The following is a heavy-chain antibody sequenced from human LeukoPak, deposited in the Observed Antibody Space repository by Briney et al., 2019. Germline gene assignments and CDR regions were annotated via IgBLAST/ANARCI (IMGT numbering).Heavy chain of an antibody. J-gene: IGHJ6*02. CDR3: ARHDYCSSTSCYYYYGMDV. CDR1: GYSFTSYW. CDR2: IYPGDSDT. Sequence: GESLKISCKGSGYSFTSYWIGWVRQMPRKGLEWMGIIYPGDSDTRYSPSFQGQVTISADKSISTAYLQWSSLKASDTAMYYCARHDYCSSTSCYYYYGMDVWGQGTTVTVSS. V-gene: IGHV5-51*01. D-gene: IGHD2-2*01.